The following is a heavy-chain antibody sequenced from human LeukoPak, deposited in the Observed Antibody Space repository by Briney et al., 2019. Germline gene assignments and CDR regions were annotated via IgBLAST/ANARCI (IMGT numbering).Heavy chain of an antibody. CDR1: GYTFTSYS. D-gene: IGHD2/OR15-2a*01. CDR2: INPSGGSM. Sequence: ASVKVSCKASGYTFTSYSLHWVRQAPGQGLEWMGIINPSGGSMSYAQKFQGRVTMTRDTSTSTVYMELSSLTSEDTAVYYCATLPTEAWVLRYYFDSWGQGTLVTVSS. CDR3: ATLPTEAWVLRYYFDS. J-gene: IGHJ4*02. V-gene: IGHV1-46*01.